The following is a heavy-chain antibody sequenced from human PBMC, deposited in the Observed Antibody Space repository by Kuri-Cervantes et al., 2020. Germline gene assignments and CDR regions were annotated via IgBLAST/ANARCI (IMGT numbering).Heavy chain of an antibody. J-gene: IGHJ4*02. D-gene: IGHD3-22*01. Sequence: SETLSLTCTVSGGSISSYYWSWIRQPPGKGLEWIGSIYYSGSTYYNPSLKSRVTISVDTSKNQFSLKLSSVTAADTAVYYCARHTMTYYYDSSGYDYWGQGTLVTVSS. CDR3: ARHTMTYYYDSSGYDY. CDR1: GGSISSYY. V-gene: IGHV4-39*01. CDR2: IYYSGST.